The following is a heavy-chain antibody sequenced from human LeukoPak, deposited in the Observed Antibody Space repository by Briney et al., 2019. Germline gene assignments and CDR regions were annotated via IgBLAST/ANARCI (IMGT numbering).Heavy chain of an antibody. Sequence: SSETLSLTCTVSGGSISSYYWSWIRQPPGRGLEGMGYIYYSGSTNYNPSLKSRVTISVDTSKNQSSLKLSSVTAADTAVYYCARHRITGTFTYFDYWGQGTLVTVSS. CDR3: ARHRITGTFTYFDY. CDR1: GGSISSYY. V-gene: IGHV4-59*08. J-gene: IGHJ4*02. CDR2: IYYSGST. D-gene: IGHD1-20*01.